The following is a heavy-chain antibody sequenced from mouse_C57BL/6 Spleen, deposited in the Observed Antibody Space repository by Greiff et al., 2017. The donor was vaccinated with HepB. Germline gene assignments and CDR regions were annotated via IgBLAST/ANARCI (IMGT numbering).Heavy chain of an antibody. J-gene: IGHJ4*01. CDR3: TRAGYYGSSYYAMDY. CDR2: IDPETGGT. V-gene: IGHV1-15*01. Sequence: VQLQQSGAELVRPGASVTLSCKASGYTLTDYEMHWVKQNPVHGLEWIGAIDPETGGTAYNQKFKGKAILTADKSSSTAYMELRSLTSEDSAVYYCTRAGYYGSSYYAMDYWGQGTSVTVSS. CDR1: GYTLTDYE. D-gene: IGHD1-1*01.